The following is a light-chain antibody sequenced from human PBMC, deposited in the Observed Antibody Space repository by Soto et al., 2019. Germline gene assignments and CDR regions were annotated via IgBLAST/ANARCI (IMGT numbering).Light chain of an antibody. CDR2: DAS. J-gene: IGKJ4*01. V-gene: IGKV3-11*01. CDR1: QSVSNY. CDR3: QERSNWPLT. Sequence: EIVLTQSPATLSLSPGERATLSCRASQSVSNYLAWYQQKPGQAPRLLIYDASNRAAGIPARFSGSGSGTYFTLTISSLEPEGFAVYYCQERSNWPLTFGGGTKVEIK.